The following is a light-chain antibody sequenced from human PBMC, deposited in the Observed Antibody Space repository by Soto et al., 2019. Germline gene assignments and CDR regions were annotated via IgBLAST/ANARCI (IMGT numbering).Light chain of an antibody. Sequence: IVLTQSPGTLSLSPGERAARXXRASQTINSGYFAWYQQKSGQAPRXXIYETSSRMTGVPDRFSGSGSGTDFTLTISRLEPEDFAVYYCQQYGSSPPTFGQGTKVDIK. CDR1: QTINSGY. CDR2: ETS. V-gene: IGKV3-20*01. CDR3: QQYGSSPPT. J-gene: IGKJ1*01.